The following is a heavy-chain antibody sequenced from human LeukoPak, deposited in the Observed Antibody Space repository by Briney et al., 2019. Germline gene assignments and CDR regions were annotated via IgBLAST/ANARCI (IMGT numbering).Heavy chain of an antibody. Sequence: GSLRLSCAASGFTFSSYWMHWVRQVPGKGLVWVARINPGRSSITYADSVKGRFTISRDNAKNTLYLQMDSLRAEDTGVYYCARSNQADDYWGQGTLVTVSS. CDR2: INPGRSSI. CDR1: GFTFSSYW. J-gene: IGHJ4*02. CDR3: ARSNQADDY. V-gene: IGHV3-74*01. D-gene: IGHD1-14*01.